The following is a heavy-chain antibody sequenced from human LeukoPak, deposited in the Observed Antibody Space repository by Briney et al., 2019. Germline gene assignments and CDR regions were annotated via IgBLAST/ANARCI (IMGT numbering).Heavy chain of an antibody. Sequence: PGGSLRLSCTTSGFTFSNAWMSWVRQAPGKGLEWVSYISSSGSTIYYADSVKGRFTISRDNSKNSLYLQMNSLRAEDTAVYYCARDRPRGYMDVWGKGTTVTVSS. CDR3: ARDRPRGYMDV. D-gene: IGHD6-6*01. V-gene: IGHV3-48*01. CDR1: GFTFSNAW. J-gene: IGHJ6*03. CDR2: ISSSGSTI.